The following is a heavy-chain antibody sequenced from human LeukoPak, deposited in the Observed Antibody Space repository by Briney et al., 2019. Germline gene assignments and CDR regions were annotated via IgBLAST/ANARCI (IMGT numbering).Heavy chain of an antibody. CDR2: IYYSGTT. CDR3: ARDARYCSGGICYSNKLDY. D-gene: IGHD2-15*01. Sequence: SETLSLTCTVSGDSLSSYYWSWIRQPPGKGLEWIGYIYYSGTTNYNPSFKSRVTISLDTSKNQCSLKLRSVTAADTAVYFCARDARYCSGGICYSNKLDYWGQGTLVTVSS. J-gene: IGHJ4*02. CDR1: GDSLSSYY. V-gene: IGHV4-59*01.